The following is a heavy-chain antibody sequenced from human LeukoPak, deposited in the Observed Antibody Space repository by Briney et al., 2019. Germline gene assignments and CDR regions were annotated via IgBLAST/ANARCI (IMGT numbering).Heavy chain of an antibody. CDR3: ARRPNYYDSSGYDAFDI. J-gene: IGHJ3*02. Sequence: PSQTLSLTCTVSGGSISSGGDYWSWIRQPPGKGLEWIGYIYHSGTTSYNPSLQSRVTISVDRSKNQFSLKLSSVTAADTAVYYCARRPNYYDSSGYDAFDIWGQGTMVTVSS. CDR2: IYHSGTT. CDR1: GGSISSGGDY. V-gene: IGHV4-30-2*01. D-gene: IGHD3-22*01.